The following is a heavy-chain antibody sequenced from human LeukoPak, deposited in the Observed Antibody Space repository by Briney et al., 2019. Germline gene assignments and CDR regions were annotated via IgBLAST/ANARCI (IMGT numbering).Heavy chain of an antibody. Sequence: ASVKVSCKASGFTFTGYYIHWVRQAPGQGLEWMGYINPHSGGTNSPQKFQGRVTMTRNTSISTAYMELSSLRSEDTAIYYCAKANWVSNTDAVWWGQGTHVTVSS. CDR3: AKANWVSNTDAVW. CDR1: GFTFTGYY. CDR2: INPHSGGT. V-gene: IGHV1-2*02. D-gene: IGHD1/OR15-1a*01. J-gene: IGHJ4*02.